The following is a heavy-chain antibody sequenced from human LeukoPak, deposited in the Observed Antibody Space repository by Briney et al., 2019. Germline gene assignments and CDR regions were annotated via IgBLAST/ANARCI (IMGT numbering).Heavy chain of an antibody. CDR3: ARGEVVVTARLDY. D-gene: IGHD2-21*02. J-gene: IGHJ4*02. CDR2: IFYSGNT. V-gene: IGHV4-39*07. CDR1: GGSINSSSYY. Sequence: SETLSLTCTVSGGSINSSSYYWGWIRQPPGKGREWIGSIFYSGNTYDNPSLKSRVTISVDTSKNQFSLKLSSVTAADTAVYYCARGEVVVTARLDYWGQGTLVTVSS.